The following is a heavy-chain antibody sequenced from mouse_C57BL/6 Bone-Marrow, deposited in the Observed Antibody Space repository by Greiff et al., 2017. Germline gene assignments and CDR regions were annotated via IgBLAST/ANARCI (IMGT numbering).Heavy chain of an antibody. D-gene: IGHD2-4*01. CDR3: ARGGDYDYDGYAMDY. CDR1: GYTFTDYN. Sequence: VQLQQSGPELVKPGASVTIPCKASGYTFTDYNMDWVKQSHGKSLEWIGDINPNNGGTIYNQKFKGKATLTVDKSSSTAYMELRSLTSEDTAVYYCARGGDYDYDGYAMDYWGQGTSVTVSS. V-gene: IGHV1-18*01. J-gene: IGHJ4*01. CDR2: INPNNGGT.